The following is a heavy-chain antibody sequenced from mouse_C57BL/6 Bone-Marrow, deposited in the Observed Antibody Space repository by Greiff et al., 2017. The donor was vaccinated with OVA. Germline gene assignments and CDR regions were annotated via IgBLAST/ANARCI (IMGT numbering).Heavy chain of an antibody. CDR2: IWSDGST. D-gene: IGHD2-3*01. Sequence: VKLVESGPGLVAPSQSLSITCTVSGFSLTSYGVHWVRQPPGKGLEWLVVIWSDGSTTYNSALKSRLSISKDNSKSQVFLKMNSLQTDDTAMYYCARQGGDGYYVYYAMDYWGQGTSVTVSS. J-gene: IGHJ4*01. CDR3: ARQGGDGYYVYYAMDY. V-gene: IGHV2-6-1*01. CDR1: GFSLTSYG.